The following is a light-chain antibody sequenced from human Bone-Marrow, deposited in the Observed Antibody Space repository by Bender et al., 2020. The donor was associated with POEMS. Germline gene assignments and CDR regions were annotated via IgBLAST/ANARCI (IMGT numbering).Light chain of an antibody. J-gene: IGLJ1*01. Sequence: QSDLTQPASVSGSPGQSITISCTGTSSDVGGFNFVSWYQQHPGKAPKLLIYDVSNRPSGDSTRFSGSKSGNTASLTIQGLQAEDEADYYCSSYTSRRTPYVFGTGTKVTVL. CDR2: DVS. CDR1: SSDVGGFNF. V-gene: IGLV2-14*03. CDR3: SSYTSRRTPYV.